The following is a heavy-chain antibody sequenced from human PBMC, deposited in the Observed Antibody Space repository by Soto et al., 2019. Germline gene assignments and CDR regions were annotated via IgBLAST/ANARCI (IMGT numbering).Heavy chain of an antibody. CDR2: IKNKANSYTT. V-gene: IGHV3-72*01. D-gene: IGHD3-16*01. Sequence: EVQLVESGGGLVQPEGSLRLSCAASGFTFSDHYMDWVRQAPGKGLEWVGRIKNKANSYTTEYAAPVKGRFIISRDDSKTQCFLQRTPLKPEAPAVFYCTRGGLGGIPPSATWGQGILAPAPS. J-gene: IGHJ5*02. CDR3: TRGGLGGIPPSAT. CDR1: GFTFSDHY.